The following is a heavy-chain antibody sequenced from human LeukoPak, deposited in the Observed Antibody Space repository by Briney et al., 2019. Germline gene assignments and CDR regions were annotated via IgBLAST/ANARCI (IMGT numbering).Heavy chain of an antibody. CDR3: ARGEGYYDYVWGSYREYFQH. CDR1: GGSFSGYY. Sequence: SETLSLTCAVYGGSFSGYYWSWIRQPPGKGLEWIGEINHSGSTNYNPSLKSRVTISVDTSKNQFSLKLSSVTAADTAVYCCARGEGYYDYVWGSYREYFQHWGQGTLVTVSS. D-gene: IGHD3-16*01. CDR2: INHSGST. J-gene: IGHJ1*01. V-gene: IGHV4-34*01.